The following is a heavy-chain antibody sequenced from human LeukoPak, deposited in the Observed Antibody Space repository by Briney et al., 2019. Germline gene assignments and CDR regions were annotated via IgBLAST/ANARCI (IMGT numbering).Heavy chain of an antibody. CDR2: INPTSGGT. CDR3: ARDHWAELRSVDY. J-gene: IGHJ4*02. D-gene: IGHD3-16*01. V-gene: IGHV1-2*02. Sequence: ASVTVSFKASVYTFTHHYLHWVRQAPGQGRAWMGWINPTSGGTNYAQRFQGRVTMTRDTSINTAYMELSSLRSDDTAVYYCARDHWAELRSVDYWGQGTLVTVSS. CDR1: VYTFTHHY.